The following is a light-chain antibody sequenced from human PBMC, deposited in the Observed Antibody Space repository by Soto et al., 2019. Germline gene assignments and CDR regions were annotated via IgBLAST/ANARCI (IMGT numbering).Light chain of an antibody. CDR2: TAS. CDR3: RHTFGLPLT. J-gene: IGKJ4*01. V-gene: IGKV1-39*01. CDR1: QSINNY. Sequence: DIQMTQSPSSLSASVGDRVTITCRASQSINNYLNWYQQKPVQAPNLVIYTASLLQSGVPSRFSGSGSGTDFTRTITGLQTEDFATDVCRHTFGLPLTFGGGTTVASK.